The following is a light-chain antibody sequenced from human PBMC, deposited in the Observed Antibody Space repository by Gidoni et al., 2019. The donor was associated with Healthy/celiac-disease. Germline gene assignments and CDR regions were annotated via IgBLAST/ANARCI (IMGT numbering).Light chain of an antibody. J-gene: IGKJ1*01. Sequence: EIVLTQSPATLSLSPGERATLSCRASQSVSSYLAWYQQKPGQAPRLLIYDASNRATGIPARFSGSGSGTDFPLTISSLEPEDFAVYYCQQRSNWPPWTFXXXTKVEIK. CDR1: QSVSSY. CDR3: QQRSNWPPWT. V-gene: IGKV3-11*01. CDR2: DAS.